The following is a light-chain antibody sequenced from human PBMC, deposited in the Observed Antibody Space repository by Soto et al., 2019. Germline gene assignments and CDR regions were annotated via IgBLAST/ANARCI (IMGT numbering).Light chain of an antibody. CDR1: SSDVGGYNY. Sequence: QSALTQPASVSGSPGQSITISCTGTSSDVGGYNYVSWYQHHPGKAPKLMIYDVSNRPSGVSNRFSGSKSGNTASLTISGLQAEDEADYYCSSYTSTTNLGVFGGGTKLTVL. V-gene: IGLV2-14*01. CDR2: DVS. CDR3: SSYTSTTNLGV. J-gene: IGLJ3*02.